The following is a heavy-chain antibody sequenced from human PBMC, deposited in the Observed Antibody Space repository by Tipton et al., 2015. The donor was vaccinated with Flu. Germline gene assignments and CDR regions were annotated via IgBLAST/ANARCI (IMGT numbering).Heavy chain of an antibody. J-gene: IGHJ6*03. D-gene: IGHD5-24*01. CDR2: IFPGDSDT. CDR3: ARMATYNYMDV. CDR1: GYSFTSYW. Sequence: QLVQSGAEVKKPGESLKISCQGTGYSFTSYWIGWVRQMPGKGLEWMGIIFPGDSDTRYSPSFQDQVSISADKSISTAYRQWSSLRASDSAMYYCARMATYNYMDVWGNGTTVTVSS. V-gene: IGHV5-51*01.